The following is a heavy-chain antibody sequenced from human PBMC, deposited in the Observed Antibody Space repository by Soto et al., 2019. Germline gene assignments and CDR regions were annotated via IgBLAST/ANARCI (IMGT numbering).Heavy chain of an antibody. Sequence: LRNWSQVSGDSFTGYWIAWVRPMPGNGPEWMGIIYPGDSDTRYSPSFQGQVTLSVDRSITTAYLQWSSLKASDTAMYYCARHLLKLGSISPDDVFGLWGQGKIGNVS. V-gene: IGHV5-51*01. CDR2: IYPGDSDT. CDR3: ARHLLKLGSISPDDVFGL. CDR1: GDSFTGYW. D-gene: IGHD3-10*01. J-gene: IGHJ3*01.